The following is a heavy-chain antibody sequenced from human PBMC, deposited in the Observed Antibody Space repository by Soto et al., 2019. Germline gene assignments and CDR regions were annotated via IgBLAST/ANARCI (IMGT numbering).Heavy chain of an antibody. J-gene: IGHJ4*02. CDR3: AKDPRYSNYYDY. Sequence: EVQLLESGGGLVQPGGSLRLSCAASGFTFSSYAMSWVRQAPGKGLEWVSAISGSGGSTYYADSVKGGFTISRDNSKNTLYLQLNSLRAEDTAVYYCAKDPRYSNYYDYRGQGTLVTVSS. V-gene: IGHV3-23*01. D-gene: IGHD4-4*01. CDR1: GFTFSSYA. CDR2: ISGSGGST.